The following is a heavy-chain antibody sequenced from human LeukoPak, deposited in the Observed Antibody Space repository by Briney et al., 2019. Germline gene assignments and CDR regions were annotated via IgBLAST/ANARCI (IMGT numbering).Heavy chain of an antibody. CDR1: GGSISSGDYY. CDR3: ARGSSLYYYDSSGLNWFDP. CDR2: IYYSGSP. Sequence: SQTLSLTCTVSGGSISSGDYYWSWIRQPPGKGLEWIGYIYYSGSPYYNPSLKSRVTISVDTSKNQFSLKLSSVTAADTAVYYCARGSSLYYYDSSGLNWFDPWGQGTLVTVSS. V-gene: IGHV4-30-4*08. J-gene: IGHJ5*02. D-gene: IGHD3-22*01.